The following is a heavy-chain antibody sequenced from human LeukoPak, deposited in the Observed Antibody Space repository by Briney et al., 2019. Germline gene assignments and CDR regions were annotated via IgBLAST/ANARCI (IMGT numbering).Heavy chain of an antibody. Sequence: GGSLRLSCAASGCTFDDFGMSWVRQAPGKGLEWVSGINWNGGSIGYADSVKGRFTISRDNAKNSLYLQMNSLRAEDTALYYCARSLGGSGNYYNWLDPWGQGTLVTVS. V-gene: IGHV3-20*04. D-gene: IGHD3-10*01. CDR2: INWNGGSI. CDR1: GCTFDDFG. CDR3: ARSLGGSGNYYNWLDP. J-gene: IGHJ5*02.